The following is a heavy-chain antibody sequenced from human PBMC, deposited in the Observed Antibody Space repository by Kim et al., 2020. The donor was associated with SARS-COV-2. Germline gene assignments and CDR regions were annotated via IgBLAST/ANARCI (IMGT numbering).Heavy chain of an antibody. CDR1: GFTFSDYL. V-gene: IGHV1-2*02. CDR3: GRELGGGYYDY. J-gene: IGHJ4*02. Sequence: ASVKVSCKTSGFTFSDYLVHWVRQAPGHGLEWVGCIDTGTGVTYYARQHQGRVIVTRDTSISTAYMELSSLTPDDTAMYFCGRELGGGYYDYWGQGTLVT. D-gene: IGHD2-15*01. CDR2: IDTGTGVT.